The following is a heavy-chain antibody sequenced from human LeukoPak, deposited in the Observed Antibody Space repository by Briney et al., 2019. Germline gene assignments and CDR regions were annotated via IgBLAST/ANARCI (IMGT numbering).Heavy chain of an antibody. CDR1: GFTFSSYA. CDR2: IYSGGTT. J-gene: IGHJ3*02. D-gene: IGHD4/OR15-4a*01. Sequence: GGSLRLSCAASGFTFSSYAMSWVRQAPGKGLEWVSVIYSGGTTYYADSVKGRFTISRDSSKSTLYLQMNSLRAEDTAVYYCARLTMVLAFDIWGQGTMVTVSS. V-gene: IGHV3-23*03. CDR3: ARLTMVLAFDI.